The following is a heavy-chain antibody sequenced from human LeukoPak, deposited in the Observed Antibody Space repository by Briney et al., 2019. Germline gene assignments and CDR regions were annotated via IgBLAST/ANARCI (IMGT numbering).Heavy chain of an antibody. CDR2: ISNNGGYT. J-gene: IGHJ4*02. D-gene: IGHD2-15*01. V-gene: IGHV3-23*01. CDR1: GFTVSSNY. CDR3: AKQLGYCSDGSCYFPY. Sequence: GGPLRLSCAASGFTVSSNYMSWVRQAPGKGLEWVSAISNNGGYTYYADSVQGRFTISRDNSKSTLCLQMNSLRAEDTAVYYCAKQLGYCSDGSCYFPYWGQGTLVTVSS.